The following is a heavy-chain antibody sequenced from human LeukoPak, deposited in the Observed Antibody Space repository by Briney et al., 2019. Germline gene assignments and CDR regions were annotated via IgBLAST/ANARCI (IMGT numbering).Heavy chain of an antibody. CDR1: GFTFDDYA. Sequence: GGSLRLSCAASGFTFDDYAMHWVRQAPGKGLKWVSGISWNSGSIGYADSVKGRFTISRDNAKNSLYLQMNSLRAEDTALYYCAKEYYGSGSYPWFDPWGQGTLVTVSS. CDR3: AKEYYGSGSYPWFDP. V-gene: IGHV3-9*01. D-gene: IGHD3-10*01. CDR2: ISWNSGSI. J-gene: IGHJ5*02.